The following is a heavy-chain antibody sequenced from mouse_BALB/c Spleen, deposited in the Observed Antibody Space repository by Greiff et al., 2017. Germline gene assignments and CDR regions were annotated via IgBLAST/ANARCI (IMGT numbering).Heavy chain of an antibody. CDR2: ISSGGSYT. J-gene: IGHJ4*01. V-gene: IGHV5-6*02. D-gene: IGHD2-14*01. Sequence: DVKLVESGGDLVKPGGSLKLSCAASGFTFSSYGMSWVRQTPDKRLEWVATISSGGSYTYYPDSVKGRFTISRDNAKNTLYLQMSSLKSEDTAMYYCARQKKDGNVRCMDYWGQGTSGTGSS. CDR3: ARQKKDGNVRCMDY. CDR1: GFTFSSYG.